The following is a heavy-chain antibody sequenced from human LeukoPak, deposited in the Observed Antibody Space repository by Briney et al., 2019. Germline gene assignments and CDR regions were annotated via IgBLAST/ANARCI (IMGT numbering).Heavy chain of an antibody. D-gene: IGHD3-3*02. CDR2: IKQDGSEK. CDR1: GFTFSSYW. V-gene: IGHV3-7*01. J-gene: IGHJ4*02. CDR3: ASGWQISALDY. Sequence: GGSLRLSCAASGFTFSSYWMSWVRQAPGKGPGWVANIKQDGSEKYYVDSVKGRFTISRDNAKNSLYLQMNSLRAEDTAVYYCASGWQISALDYWGQGTLVTVSS.